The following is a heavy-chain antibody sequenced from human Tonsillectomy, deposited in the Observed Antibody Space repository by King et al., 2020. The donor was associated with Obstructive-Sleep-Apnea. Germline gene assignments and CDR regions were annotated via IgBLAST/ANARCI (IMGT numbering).Heavy chain of an antibody. CDR2: ILSNDEK. V-gene: IGHV2-26*01. D-gene: IGHD4-17*01. J-gene: IGHJ4*02. Sequence: VTLKESGPVLVKPTETLTLTCTVSGFSLSNARMGVSWIRQPPGKALEWLAHILSNDEKFYSTSLKNRLTISKDTSKSQVVLTMTNMGPVDTATYYCARILSDYGDQYYFDYWGQRTLVTVSS. CDR1: GFSLSNARMG. CDR3: ARILSDYGDQYYFDY.